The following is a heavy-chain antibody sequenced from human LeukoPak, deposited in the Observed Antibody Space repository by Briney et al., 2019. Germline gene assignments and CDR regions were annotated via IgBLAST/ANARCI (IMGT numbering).Heavy chain of an antibody. CDR1: GYTFTTYT. CDR2: ITTHNGNT. Sequence: ASVKVSCKASGYTFTTYTITWVRQAPGQGLQWMGWITTHNGNTDYAQKFQDRITMTTDTFTSTAYMELRSLGSDDTAVYYCARGATVVTRAFDIWGQGTIVTVSS. CDR3: ARGATVVTRAFDI. D-gene: IGHD4-23*01. J-gene: IGHJ3*02. V-gene: IGHV1-18*01.